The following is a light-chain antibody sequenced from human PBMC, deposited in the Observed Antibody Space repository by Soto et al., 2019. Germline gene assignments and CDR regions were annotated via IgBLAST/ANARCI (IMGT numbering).Light chain of an antibody. CDR3: QTWGTGIQV. V-gene: IGLV4-69*01. CDR1: SGHSSYA. J-gene: IGLJ2*01. Sequence: QPVLTQSPSASASLGASVKLTCTLSSGHSSYAIAWHQQQPEKGPRYLMKLNSDGSHSKGDGIPDRFSGSSSGAERYLTISSLQSEDAAHYYCQTWGTGIQVFGGGTKLTVL. CDR2: LNSDGSH.